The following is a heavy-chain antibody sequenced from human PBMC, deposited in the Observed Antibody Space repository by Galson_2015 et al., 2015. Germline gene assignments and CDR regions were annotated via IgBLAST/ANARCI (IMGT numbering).Heavy chain of an antibody. Sequence: SCKASGYIFTGYSMNWVRQAPGQGLEWMGRINPNSGDTNYAQKFQGRVTMTRDTSISTAYMELSRLRSDDTAVYYCARDDYGDYSPIFDYSGQGTLVTVSS. CDR2: INPNSGDT. V-gene: IGHV1-2*06. CDR1: GYIFTGYS. J-gene: IGHJ4*02. D-gene: IGHD4-17*01. CDR3: ARDDYGDYSPIFDY.